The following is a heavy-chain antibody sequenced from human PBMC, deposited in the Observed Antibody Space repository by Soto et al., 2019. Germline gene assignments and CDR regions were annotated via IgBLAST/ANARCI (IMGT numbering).Heavy chain of an antibody. CDR1: GYTFSSYG. D-gene: IGHD2-15*01. CDR3: ARVNRYCSGGSCYPDY. V-gene: IGHV1-18*01. Sequence: VASVKVSCKASGYTFSSYGISWVRQAPGQGLEWMGWISAYNSNTNYAQKLQGRVTMTTDTSTSTAYMELRSLRSDDTAVYYCARVNRYCSGGSCYPDYWGQGTLVTVSS. J-gene: IGHJ4*02. CDR2: ISAYNSNT.